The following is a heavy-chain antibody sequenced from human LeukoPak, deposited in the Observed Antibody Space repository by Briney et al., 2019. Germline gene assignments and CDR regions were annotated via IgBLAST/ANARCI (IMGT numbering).Heavy chain of an antibody. CDR1: GGSISSGDYY. CDR3: YIAGDAFDI. Sequence: SETLSLXCTVSGGSISSGDYYWSWIRQPPGKGLEWIGYIYYSGSTYYNPSLKSRVTISVDTSKNQFSLKLSSVTAADTAVYYCYIAGDAFDIWGQGTMVTVSS. CDR2: IYYSGST. V-gene: IGHV4-30-4*08. D-gene: IGHD6-13*01. J-gene: IGHJ3*02.